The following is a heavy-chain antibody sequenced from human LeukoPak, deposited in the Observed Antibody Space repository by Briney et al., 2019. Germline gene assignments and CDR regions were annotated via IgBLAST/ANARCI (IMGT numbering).Heavy chain of an antibody. Sequence: GGSLRLSCAASGFTFSSYDMHWVRQATGKGLERVSAISGSGGSTYYADSVKGRFTISRDNSKNTLYLQMNSLRAEDTAVYYCAKPQRTVPLRTNFDYWGQGTLVTVSS. D-gene: IGHD1-7*01. J-gene: IGHJ4*02. CDR1: GFTFSSYD. CDR3: AKPQRTVPLRTNFDY. V-gene: IGHV3-23*01. CDR2: ISGSGGST.